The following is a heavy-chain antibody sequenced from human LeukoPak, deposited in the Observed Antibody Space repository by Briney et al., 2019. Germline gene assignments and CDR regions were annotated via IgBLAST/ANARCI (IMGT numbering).Heavy chain of an antibody. CDR3: ARVGPYCSSTSCYSGGNWFDP. D-gene: IGHD2-2*01. CDR1: GYTFTSYY. Sequence: ASVKVSCTASGYTFTSYYMHWVRQAPGQGLEWMGIINPSGGSTSYAQKFQGRVTMTRDTSTSTVYMELSSLRSEDTAVYYCARVGPYCSSTSCYSGGNWFDPWGQGTLVTVSS. CDR2: INPSGGST. V-gene: IGHV1-46*01. J-gene: IGHJ5*02.